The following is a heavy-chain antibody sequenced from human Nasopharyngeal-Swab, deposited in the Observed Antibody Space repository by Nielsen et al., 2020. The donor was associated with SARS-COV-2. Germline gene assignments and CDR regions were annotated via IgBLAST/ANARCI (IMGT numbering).Heavy chain of an antibody. J-gene: IGHJ5*02. CDR1: GFTFSGSA. Sequence: GESLKISCAASGFTFSGSAMHWVRQASGKGLEWVGRIRSKANSYATAYAASVKGRFTISRDDSKNTAYLQMNSLKTEDTAVYYCTRRGYSGYDWDDLDWFDPWGQGTLVTVSS. CDR2: IRSKANSYAT. V-gene: IGHV3-73*01. D-gene: IGHD5-12*01. CDR3: TRRGYSGYDWDDLDWFDP.